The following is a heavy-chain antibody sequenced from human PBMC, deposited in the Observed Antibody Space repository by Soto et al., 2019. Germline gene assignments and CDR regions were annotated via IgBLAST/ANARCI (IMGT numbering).Heavy chain of an antibody. CDR3: ARDGLRLEWLLYWFDP. D-gene: IGHD3-3*01. CDR1: GYTFTSYG. J-gene: IGHJ5*02. V-gene: IGHV1-18*01. CDR2: ISAYNGNT. Sequence: ASVKVSCKASGYTFTSYGISWVRQAPGQGLEWMGWISAYNGNTNYAQKLQGRVTMTTDTSTSTAYMELRSLRSDDTAVYYCARDGLRLEWLLYWFDPWGQGTLVTVSS.